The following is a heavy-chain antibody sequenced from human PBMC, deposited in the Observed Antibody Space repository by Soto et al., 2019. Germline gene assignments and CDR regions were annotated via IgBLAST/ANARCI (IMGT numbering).Heavy chain of an antibody. CDR2: ISGSGGSR. CDR3: ANEGTAESIHYYYPTDV. Sequence: GGSLRLSCAGSGFNFSSFAMTWVRQAPGKGLEWVSTISGSGGSRFYADSVKGRFTLTRDNSKDTVYLQMNSLRVEDTAFYYCANEGTAESIHYYYPTDVWGRGTPVTVSS. D-gene: IGHD1-7*01. V-gene: IGHV3-23*01. CDR1: GFNFSSFA. J-gene: IGHJ6*02.